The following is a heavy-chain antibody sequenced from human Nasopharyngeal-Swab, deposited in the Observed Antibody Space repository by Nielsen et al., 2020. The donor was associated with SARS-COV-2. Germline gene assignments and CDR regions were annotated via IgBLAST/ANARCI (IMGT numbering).Heavy chain of an antibody. CDR1: GFTFSSYA. CDR3: VRGPIEGATGYFQH. V-gene: IGHV3-30-3*01. Sequence: GGSLRLSCADSGFTFSSYAMHWVRQAPGKGLEWVAVISYDGSNKYYADSVKGRFTISRDNAKNTLSLQMNSLTPEDTAVYFCVRGPIEGATGYFQHWGQGTLVTVSS. CDR2: ISYDGSNK. J-gene: IGHJ1*01. D-gene: IGHD1-26*01.